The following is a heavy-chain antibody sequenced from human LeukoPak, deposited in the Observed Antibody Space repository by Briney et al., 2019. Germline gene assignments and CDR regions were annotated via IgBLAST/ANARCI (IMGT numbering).Heavy chain of an antibody. J-gene: IGHJ3*02. Sequence: GGSLRLSCAASGFTFSSYGMHWVRQAPGKGLEWVAFIRYDGSNKYYADSVKGRFTISRDNSKNTLYLQMNSLRAEDTAVYYCARGGNYLSAFDIWGQGTMVTVSS. V-gene: IGHV3-30*02. CDR3: ARGGNYLSAFDI. CDR2: IRYDGSNK. D-gene: IGHD1-26*01. CDR1: GFTFSSYG.